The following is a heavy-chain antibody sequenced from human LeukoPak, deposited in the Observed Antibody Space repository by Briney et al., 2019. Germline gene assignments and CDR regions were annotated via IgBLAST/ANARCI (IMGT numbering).Heavy chain of an antibody. CDR2: INAYNGNT. D-gene: IGHD6-13*01. Sequence: ASVKVSCKASGYTFTGYIISWVRQAPGQGLEWMGWINAYNGNTDYAQRVQGRVTMTTDTSTSTAYMELRSLGSDDTAVYCCARDRHIAAAVYYYYMDVWGKGTPVTVSS. J-gene: IGHJ6*03. V-gene: IGHV1-18*01. CDR1: GYTFTGYI. CDR3: ARDRHIAAAVYYYYMDV.